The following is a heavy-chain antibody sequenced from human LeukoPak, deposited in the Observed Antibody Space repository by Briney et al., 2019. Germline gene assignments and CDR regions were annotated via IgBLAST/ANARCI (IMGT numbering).Heavy chain of an antibody. Sequence: HGESLKISCKGSGYSFTSYWIGWVRQMPGKGLEWMGIIYPGDSDIRYSPSFQGQVTISADKSISTAYLQWSSLKASDTAMYYCARHGTGTSQYYFYFGMDVWGQGTTVTVSS. D-gene: IGHD1-7*01. CDR1: GYSFTSYW. V-gene: IGHV5-51*01. CDR3: ARHGTGTSQYYFYFGMDV. CDR2: IYPGDSDI. J-gene: IGHJ6*02.